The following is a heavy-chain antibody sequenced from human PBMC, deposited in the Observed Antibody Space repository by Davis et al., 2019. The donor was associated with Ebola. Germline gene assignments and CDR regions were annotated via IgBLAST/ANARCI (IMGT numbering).Heavy chain of an antibody. CDR2: ISGSGGST. D-gene: IGHD3-3*01. Sequence: GESLKISCAASGFSVSSNYMSWVRQAPGKGLEWVSAISGSGGSTYYADSVKGRFTISRDNSKNTLYLQMNSLRAEDTAVYYCAKDSDFWSGYRFDYWGQGTLVTVSS. CDR3: AKDSDFWSGYRFDY. V-gene: IGHV3-23*01. J-gene: IGHJ4*02. CDR1: GFSVSSNY.